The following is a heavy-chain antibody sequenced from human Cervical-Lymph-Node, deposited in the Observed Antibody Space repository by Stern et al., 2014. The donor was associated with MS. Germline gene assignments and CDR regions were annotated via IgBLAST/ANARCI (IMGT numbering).Heavy chain of an antibody. CDR2: INPSSGST. J-gene: IGHJ4*02. Sequence: QDQLVQSGAEVKKPGASVKVSCEASGYNFTSYYINWVRQAPGQGLEWMGLINPSSGSTHYAEKVQGRVTMTSDASKSTLSMKMSTLRSADTALYYCARQNLVRGITELDYWGQGTLLIVSS. CDR3: ARQNLVRGITELDY. CDR1: GYNFTSYY. V-gene: IGHV1-46*01. D-gene: IGHD3-10*01.